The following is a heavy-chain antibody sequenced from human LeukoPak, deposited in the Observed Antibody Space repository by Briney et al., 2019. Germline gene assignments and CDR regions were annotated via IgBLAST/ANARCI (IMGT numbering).Heavy chain of an antibody. CDR3: ARGQYYYGSGSYYNVYGLRSPFDP. D-gene: IGHD3-10*01. Sequence: SETLSLTCTVSGGSISSYYWSWIRQPAGKGLEWIGRIYTSGSTNYNPSLKSRVTMSVDTSKNQFSLKLSSVTAADTAVYYCARGQYYYGSGSYYNVYGLRSPFDPWGQGTLITVSS. J-gene: IGHJ5*02. V-gene: IGHV4-4*07. CDR2: IYTSGST. CDR1: GGSISSYY.